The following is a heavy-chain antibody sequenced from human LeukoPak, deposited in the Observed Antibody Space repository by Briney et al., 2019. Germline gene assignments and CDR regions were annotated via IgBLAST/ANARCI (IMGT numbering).Heavy chain of an antibody. D-gene: IGHD3/OR15-3a*01. CDR2: ISGSGTTI. Sequence: GGSLRLSCAASGFVFTDYFMSWIRQAPGKGLEWVSYISGSGTTIYYAASVKGRFTISRDNAKNSLYLKMNSLRAEDTAVCYCAREHWTEGNDYWGQGTLVTVS. V-gene: IGHV3-11*04. J-gene: IGHJ4*02. CDR3: AREHWTEGNDY. CDR1: GFVFTDYF.